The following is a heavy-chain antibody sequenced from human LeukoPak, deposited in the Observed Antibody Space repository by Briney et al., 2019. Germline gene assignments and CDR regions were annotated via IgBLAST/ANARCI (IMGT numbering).Heavy chain of an antibody. V-gene: IGHV3-48*04. J-gene: IGHJ4*02. Sequence: GGSLRLSCVVSGFDFGAFGMNWVRQAPGKGLEWISYSADGSATKYYADSVKGRFIISRDNAKKSLYLQMNSLRAEDTAVYYCARAGYYLSPYFFDYWGQGTLVTVSS. CDR3: ARAGYYLSPYFFDY. CDR1: GFDFGAFG. D-gene: IGHD3-3*01. CDR2: SADGSATK.